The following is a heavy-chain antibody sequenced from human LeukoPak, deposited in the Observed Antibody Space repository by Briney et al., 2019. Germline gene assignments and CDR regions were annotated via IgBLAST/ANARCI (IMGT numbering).Heavy chain of an antibody. CDR3: AKDLYITMIVVVMSAFDI. CDR2: ISYDGSNK. CDR1: GFTFSSYG. Sequence: GGSLRLSCAASGFTFSSYGMHWVRQAPGKGLEWVAVISYDGSNKYYADSVKGRFTISRDNSKNTLYLQMNSLRAEDTAVYYCAKDLYITMIVVVMSAFDIWGQGTMVTVSS. J-gene: IGHJ3*02. D-gene: IGHD3-22*01. V-gene: IGHV3-30*18.